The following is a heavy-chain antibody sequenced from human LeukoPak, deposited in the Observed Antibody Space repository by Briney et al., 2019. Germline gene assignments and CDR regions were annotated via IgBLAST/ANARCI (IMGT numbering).Heavy chain of an antibody. Sequence: LSLTCAVYGGSFSGYYWSWIRQPPGKGLEWVSYISSSGSTIYYADSVKGRFTISRDNAKNSLYLQMNSLRAEDTAVYYCARDSPSDTAMVNYDSSGYYPAYFDYWGQGTLVTVSS. CDR2: ISSSGSTI. CDR3: ARDSPSDTAMVNYDSSGYYPAYFDY. D-gene: IGHD3-22*01. CDR1: GGSFSGYY. J-gene: IGHJ4*02. V-gene: IGHV3-11*04.